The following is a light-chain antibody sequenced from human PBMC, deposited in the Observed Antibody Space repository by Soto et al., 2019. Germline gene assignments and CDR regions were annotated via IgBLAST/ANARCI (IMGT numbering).Light chain of an antibody. J-gene: IGLJ3*02. CDR3: CSHSASSHWV. Sequence: QAVLTQPASVSRSPGQSITISCTGTSSDVGGYNFVSWYQQHPGNAPKLIIHEVLNRPSGVSSRFSGSMSGNTASLTISGLQAEDDAVYYCCSHSASSHWVFGGGTKVTVL. CDR2: EVL. V-gene: IGLV2-14*03. CDR1: SSDVGGYNF.